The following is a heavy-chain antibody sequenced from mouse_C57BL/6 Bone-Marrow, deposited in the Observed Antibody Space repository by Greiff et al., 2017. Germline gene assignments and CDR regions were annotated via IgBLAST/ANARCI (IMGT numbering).Heavy chain of an antibody. CDR2: IYPSDSET. Sequence: QVQLQQPGAELVRPGSSVKLSCKASGYTFTSYWMDWVKQRPGQGLEWIGNIYPSDSETHYNQKFKDKATLTVDKSSSTAYMQLSSLTSEVSAVYYCAREEMYYGSPMDYWGQGTSVTVSS. CDR3: AREEMYYGSPMDY. CDR1: GYTFTSYW. D-gene: IGHD1-1*01. V-gene: IGHV1-61*01. J-gene: IGHJ4*01.